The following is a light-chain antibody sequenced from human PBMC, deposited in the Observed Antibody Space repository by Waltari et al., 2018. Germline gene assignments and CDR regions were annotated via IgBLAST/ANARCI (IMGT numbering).Light chain of an antibody. J-gene: IGKJ5*01. V-gene: IGKV3-11*01. CDR1: QSVSSY. Sequence: EMVLTQSPPTLSLSPGERATLSCRASQSVSSYVAWYQQKPGQTPRLLIYDASNRATGIPARFSGSGSGTDFTLTISSLEPEDFAVYYCQQRSNWPPITFGQGTRLEIK. CDR2: DAS. CDR3: QQRSNWPPIT.